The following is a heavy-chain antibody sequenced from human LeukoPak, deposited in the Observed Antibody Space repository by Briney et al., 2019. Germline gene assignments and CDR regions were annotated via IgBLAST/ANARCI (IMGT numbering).Heavy chain of an antibody. CDR1: GGSISSGGYS. D-gene: IGHD3-9*01. J-gene: IGHJ2*01. V-gene: IGHV4-30-2*01. CDR2: IYHSGST. CDR3: ARADYDILTGYSYWYFDL. Sequence: SQTLSLTCAVSGGSISSGGYSWGWIRQPPGKGLEWIGYIYHSGSTYYNPSLKSRVTISVDRSKNQFSLKLSSVTAADTAVYYCARADYDILTGYSYWYFDLWGRGTLVTVSS.